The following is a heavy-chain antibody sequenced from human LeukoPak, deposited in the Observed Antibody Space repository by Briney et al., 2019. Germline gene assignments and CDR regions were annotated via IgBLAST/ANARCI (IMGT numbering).Heavy chain of an antibody. J-gene: IGHJ4*02. CDR2: IWSDGTNT. D-gene: IGHD4-11*01. CDR3: ARDAQRGFGYSNSLKY. Sequence: PGRSLRLSCGATGFTFNHYGMHWVRQAPGKGLEWVAVIWSDGTNTYYADSVKGRFTISRVDYENTVYLQMNSLRPEDSGVYYCARDAQRGFGYSNSLKYWGQGTPVTVST. V-gene: IGHV3-33*01. CDR1: GFTFNHYG.